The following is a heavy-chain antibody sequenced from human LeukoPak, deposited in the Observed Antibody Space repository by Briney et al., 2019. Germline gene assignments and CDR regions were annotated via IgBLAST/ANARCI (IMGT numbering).Heavy chain of an antibody. CDR2: IYPGDSDT. J-gene: IGHJ6*02. CDR3: ARLAYYGSGPLHGMDI. V-gene: IGHV5-51*01. Sequence: GESLKISCKGSGYSFTSYWIGWVGQMPGKGLEWMGIIYPGDSDTRYSPSFQGQVTISADKSIRTAYLQWSSLKASDTAMYYCARLAYYGSGPLHGMDIWGQRTTVTVSS. CDR1: GYSFTSYW. D-gene: IGHD3-10*01.